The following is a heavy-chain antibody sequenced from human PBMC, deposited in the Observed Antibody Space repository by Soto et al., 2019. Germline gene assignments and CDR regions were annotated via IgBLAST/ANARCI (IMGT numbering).Heavy chain of an antibody. CDR2: ISYDGSNK. CDR1: GFTFSSYA. V-gene: IGHV3-30-3*01. CDR3: ARAKGYLRTPNFDY. Sequence: QVQLVESGGGVVQPGRSLRLSCAASGFTFSSYAMHWVRQAPGKGLEWVAVISYDGSNKYYADSVKGRFTISRDNSKNTLSLQMNSLRAEDTAVYYCARAKGYLRTPNFDYWGQGTLVTVSS. D-gene: IGHD6-13*01. J-gene: IGHJ4*02.